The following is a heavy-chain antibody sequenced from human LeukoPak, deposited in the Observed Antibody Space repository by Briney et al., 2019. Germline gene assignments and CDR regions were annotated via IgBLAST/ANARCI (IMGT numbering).Heavy chain of an antibody. CDR1: GFTFDDYA. V-gene: IGHV3-9*01. Sequence: GGSLRLSCAASGFTFDDYAMHWVRQAPGKGLEWVSGISWNSGSIGYADSVKGRFTISRDNAKNSLYLQMNSLRAEDTAVYYCARDFVRVFDYWGQGTLVTVSS. J-gene: IGHJ4*02. CDR3: ARDFVRVFDY. CDR2: ISWNSGSI.